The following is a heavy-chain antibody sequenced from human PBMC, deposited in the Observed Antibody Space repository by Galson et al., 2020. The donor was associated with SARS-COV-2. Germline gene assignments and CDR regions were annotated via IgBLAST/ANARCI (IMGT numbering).Heavy chain of an antibody. CDR2: IWYDGSNK. CDR1: GFTFSSYG. CDR3: ASLDYYDSSGYYPSLDGMAV. V-gene: IGHV3-33*01. J-gene: IGHJ6*02. Sequence: GGSLRLSCAASGFTFSSYGMHWVRQAPGKGLEWVAVIWYDGSNKYYADSVKGRFTISRDNSKNTLYLQMNSLRAEDTAVYYCASLDYYDSSGYYPSLDGMAVWGQGTTVTVSS. D-gene: IGHD3-22*01.